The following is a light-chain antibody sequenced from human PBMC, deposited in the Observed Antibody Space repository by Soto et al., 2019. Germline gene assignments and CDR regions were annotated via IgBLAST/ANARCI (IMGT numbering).Light chain of an antibody. J-gene: IGKJ1*01. V-gene: IGKV3-20*01. CDR2: GAS. CDR3: QQYGSSWT. Sequence: EIVLTQSPGTLSLSPGERATLSCRASQSVSSSSLAWYQQKPGQAPRLLIYGASSRATGIPDRFSGSGSGTDFTLTISRLEPEDFVVYYCQQYGSSWTFGQGTKVELK. CDR1: QSVSSSS.